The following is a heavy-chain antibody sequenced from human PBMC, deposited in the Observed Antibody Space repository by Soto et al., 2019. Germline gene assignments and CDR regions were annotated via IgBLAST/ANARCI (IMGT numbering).Heavy chain of an antibody. J-gene: IGHJ3*02. V-gene: IGHV3-53*01. CDR3: ARDLGVAGYYDGSGYYWDAFDI. Sequence: GGSLRLSCAACGFTFSSYEMNWVRQAPGKGLEWVSVIYSGGSTYYADSGKGRFTISRDNSKNTLYLQINSLRAEDTAVYYCARDLGVAGYYDGSGYYWDAFDIWGQGTMVTVSS. CDR1: GFTFSSYE. D-gene: IGHD3-22*01. CDR2: IYSGGST.